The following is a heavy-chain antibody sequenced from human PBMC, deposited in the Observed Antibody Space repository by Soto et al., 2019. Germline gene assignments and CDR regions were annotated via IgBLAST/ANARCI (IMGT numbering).Heavy chain of an antibody. D-gene: IGHD3-10*01. J-gene: IGHJ5*02. CDR3: ATSLLWFGELRS. CDR1: GITVSTSY. CDR2: TYSGGAT. Sequence: EVQLVESGGGLVQPGGSLRLSCAASGITVSTSYMSWVRQAPGKGLEWVSLTYSGGATYYADSVKGRFSISRDNFNNTVYLQMNSLRAEDTPMYYCATSLLWFGELRSWGQGTLVTVSS. V-gene: IGHV3-66*01.